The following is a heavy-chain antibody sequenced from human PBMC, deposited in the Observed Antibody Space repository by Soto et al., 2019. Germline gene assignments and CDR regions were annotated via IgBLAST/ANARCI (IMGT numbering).Heavy chain of an antibody. CDR1: GFTSSAYD. Sequence: XGSLRLSCSAAGFTSSAYDMSWVRQAPGKGMEWVSSITSSGGGTYYADSVKGRFTVSRDNSKNTVYLQMNSLRDEDTAVYYCAKLTAVRGQGPLVTVSS. CDR2: ITSSGGGT. D-gene: IGHD5-18*01. V-gene: IGHV3-23*01. J-gene: IGHJ1*01. CDR3: AKLTAV.